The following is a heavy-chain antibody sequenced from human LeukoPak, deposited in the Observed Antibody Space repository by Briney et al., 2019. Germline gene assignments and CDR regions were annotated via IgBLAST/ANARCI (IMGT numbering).Heavy chain of an antibody. D-gene: IGHD5-24*01. CDR3: ATGATIPAGFDF. CDR2: FDPEDGET. CDR1: GHSLNEIS. Sequence: ASVKDSCKVSGHSLNEISMYWVREAPGKGLECMGVFDPEDGETIYAQRFKGRLTLTGDTSTDTVYMDLSSLRPEDTAVYYCATGATIPAGFDFWGQGTLVTVSS. J-gene: IGHJ4*02. V-gene: IGHV1-24*01.